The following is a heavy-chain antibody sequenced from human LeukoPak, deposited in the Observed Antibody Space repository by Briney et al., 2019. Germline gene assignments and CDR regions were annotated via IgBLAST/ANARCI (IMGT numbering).Heavy chain of an antibody. CDR3: ARDREGSDY. J-gene: IGHJ4*02. Sequence: PGGSLRLSCAASGFTFSHYWMSWVRQAPGKGLEWVANINQDGSEKYYVDPVKGRFTISRDNAKNSLYLQMNSLRDEDTAVYYCARDREGSDYWGQGTLVTVSS. V-gene: IGHV3-7*01. CDR2: INQDGSEK. CDR1: GFTFSHYW.